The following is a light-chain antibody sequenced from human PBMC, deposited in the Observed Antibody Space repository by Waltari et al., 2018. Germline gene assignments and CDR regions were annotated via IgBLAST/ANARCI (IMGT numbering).Light chain of an antibody. CDR1: SSDIRGYSF. CDR2: EVS. V-gene: IGLV2-8*01. CDR3: SQSAGSNTLV. J-gene: IGLJ2*01. Sequence: QSALTQPPPACGSPGQSVTLPCTGTSSDIRGYSFVSGYQQHPGKAPKLMIYEVSQRPAGVPDGCSGSKSGNTASLTVSACQAEDEADYDCSQSAGSNTLVFGGGTKLPVL.